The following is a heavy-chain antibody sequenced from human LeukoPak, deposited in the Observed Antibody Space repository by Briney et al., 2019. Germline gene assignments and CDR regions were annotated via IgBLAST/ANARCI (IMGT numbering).Heavy chain of an antibody. D-gene: IGHD4-17*01. J-gene: IGHJ4*02. CDR2: IYYSGST. CDR3: ARGTASAAHRYGDYPCYYFDY. V-gene: IGHV4-59*01. CDR1: GGSISSYY. Sequence: SETLSLTCTVSGGSISSYYWSWIRQPPGKGLEWIGYIYYSGSTNYNPSLKSRVTISVDTSKNQFSLKLSSVTAADTAVYYCARGTASAAHRYGDYPCYYFDYWGQGTLVTVSS.